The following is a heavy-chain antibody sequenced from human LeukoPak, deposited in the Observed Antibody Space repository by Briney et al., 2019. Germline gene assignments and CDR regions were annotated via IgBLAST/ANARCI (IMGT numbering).Heavy chain of an antibody. D-gene: IGHD4-11*01. V-gene: IGHV5-51*01. CDR2: IYPGDSDT. J-gene: IGHJ4*02. CDR1: GYSFTNYW. Sequence: GESLKISCKGSGYSFTNYWIGWVRQMPGKGLEWMGIIYPGDSDTRYSLSFQGQVTISADKSISTAYLQWSSLKASDTAIYYCARLHSNYVDYWGQGTLVTDSS. CDR3: ARLHSNYVDY.